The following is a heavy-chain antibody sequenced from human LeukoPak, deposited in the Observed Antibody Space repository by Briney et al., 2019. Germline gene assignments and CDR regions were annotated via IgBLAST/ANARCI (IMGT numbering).Heavy chain of an antibody. V-gene: IGHV3-21*01. CDR1: EFSLSTYT. Sequence: GGSLRLSCAASEFSLSTYTMNWVRQAPGKGLEWISCISSNSGDIYYADSVKGRFTISRDNAKNSLFLQMSSLRVEDTAVYYCTRDLEKGHGDSHWFDPWGQGTLVTVSS. CDR3: TRDLEKGHGDSHWFDP. D-gene: IGHD4-17*01. J-gene: IGHJ5*02. CDR2: ISSNSGDI.